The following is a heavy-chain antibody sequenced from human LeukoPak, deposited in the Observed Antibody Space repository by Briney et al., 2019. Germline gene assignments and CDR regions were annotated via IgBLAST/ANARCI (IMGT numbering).Heavy chain of an antibody. J-gene: IGHJ4*02. Sequence: GGSLRLSCAASGFTFSSYEMNWVRQAPGKGLEWVSYISSSGSTIYYADSVKGRFTISRDNAKNSLYLQMNSLRAEDTAVYYCARDEGYSGYGRIFDYWGQGTLVTVSS. CDR1: GFTFSSYE. V-gene: IGHV3-48*03. CDR2: ISSSGSTI. D-gene: IGHD5-12*01. CDR3: ARDEGYSGYGRIFDY.